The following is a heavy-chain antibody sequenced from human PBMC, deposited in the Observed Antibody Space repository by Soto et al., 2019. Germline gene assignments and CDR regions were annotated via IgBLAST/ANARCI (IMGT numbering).Heavy chain of an antibody. J-gene: IGHJ5*02. CDR2: ISAYNGNT. V-gene: IGHV1-18*01. Sequence: ASVKVSCKASGGTFSSYGISWVRQAPGQGLEWMGWISAYNGNTNYAQKLQGRVTMTTDTSTSTAYMELRSLRSDDTAVYYCARDVVVHHPGLFDPWGQGTLVTVSS. D-gene: IGHD3-22*01. CDR1: GGTFSSYG. CDR3: ARDVVVHHPGLFDP.